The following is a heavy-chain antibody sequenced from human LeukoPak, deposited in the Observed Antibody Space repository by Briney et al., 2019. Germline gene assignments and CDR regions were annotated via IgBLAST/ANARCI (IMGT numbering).Heavy chain of an antibody. CDR2: VYNTGDT. CDR3: ARLLPYCSESICYFWEYFDS. D-gene: IGHD2-15*01. V-gene: IGHV4-39*02. Sequence: SETLSLTCSVSGGSITSSTYSWGWIRQPPGKGLEWIGSVYNTGDTYYGPSLKSRVTISVDSSKNHFSLNLTSLTAADTAVYYCARLLPYCSESICYFWEYFDSSGQGTLVTVSS. J-gene: IGHJ4*02. CDR1: GGSITSSTYS.